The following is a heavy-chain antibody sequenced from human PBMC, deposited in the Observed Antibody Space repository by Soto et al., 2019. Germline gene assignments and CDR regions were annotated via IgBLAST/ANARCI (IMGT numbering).Heavy chain of an antibody. CDR3: TTDIWTSRSTDY. CDR2: IKSKIDGGTT. J-gene: IGHJ4*02. D-gene: IGHD3-9*01. CDR1: GFTLSNAR. V-gene: IGHV3-15*07. Sequence: GGAPRLSCAAPGFTLSNARVNWGRPAPGKGLEWVGRIKSKIDGGTTDYSSPMKGRVTISRDDSKNTLYLQIDSLETDDTAVYYCTTDIWTSRSTDYWGQGALVTVS.